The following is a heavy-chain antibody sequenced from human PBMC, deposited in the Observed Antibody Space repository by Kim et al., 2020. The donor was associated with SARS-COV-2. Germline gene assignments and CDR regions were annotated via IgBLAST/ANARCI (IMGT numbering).Heavy chain of an antibody. CDR2: INPNSGGT. J-gene: IGHJ3*02. CDR3: ACNLIAAGTAAFDI. CDR1: GYTFTGYY. Sequence: ASVNVSCKASGYTFTGYYMHWVRQAPGQGLEWMGWINPNSGGTNYAQKFQGRVTMTRDTSISTAYMELSRLRSDDTAVYYCACNLIAAGTAAFDIWGQGTMVTVSS. D-gene: IGHD6-13*01. V-gene: IGHV1-2*02.